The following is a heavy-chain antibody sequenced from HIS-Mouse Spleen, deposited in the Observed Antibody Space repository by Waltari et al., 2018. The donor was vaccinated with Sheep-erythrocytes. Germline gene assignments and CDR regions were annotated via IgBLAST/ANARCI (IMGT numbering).Heavy chain of an antibody. D-gene: IGHD6-6*01. J-gene: IGHJ5*02. Sequence: QVQLQQWGAGLLKPSETLSLTCAVSGGSFSGYYWSWIRQPPGKGLEWIGEINHSGSTNYNPSLKSRVTISVDTSKNQFSLKLSSVTAADTAVYYCARALSIAARPNWFDPWGQGTLVTVSS. CDR3: ARALSIAARPNWFDP. CDR2: INHSGST. CDR1: GGSFSGYY. V-gene: IGHV4-34*01.